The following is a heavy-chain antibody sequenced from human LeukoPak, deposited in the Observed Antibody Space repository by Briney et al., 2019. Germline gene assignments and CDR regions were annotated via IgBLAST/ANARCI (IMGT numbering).Heavy chain of an antibody. J-gene: IGHJ4*02. D-gene: IGHD1-26*01. CDR1: GFTFSSYE. Sequence: GGSLRLSCAASGFTFSSYEMTWVRQAPGKVLEWVSYISSSGSTIYYADSVKGRFTISRDNAKNSLYLQMNSLRAEDTAVYYCGGSYYAHFDYWGQGTLATVSS. CDR3: GGSYYAHFDY. CDR2: ISSSGSTI. V-gene: IGHV3-48*03.